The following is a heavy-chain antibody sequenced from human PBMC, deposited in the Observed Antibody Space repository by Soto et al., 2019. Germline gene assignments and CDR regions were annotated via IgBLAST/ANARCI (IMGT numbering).Heavy chain of an antibody. CDR2: ISSSSSSI. J-gene: IGHJ6*02. Sequence: PGGSLRLSCGVSGFTFSSYEMNWVRQAPGKGLEWVSYISSSSSSIYYADFVKGRFTISRDNAKKSLYLQMNSLRVEDTAVYYCARDRRSEYDYGMDVWGQGTTVTVSS. CDR3: ARDRRSEYDYGMDV. V-gene: IGHV3-48*03. CDR1: GFTFSSYE.